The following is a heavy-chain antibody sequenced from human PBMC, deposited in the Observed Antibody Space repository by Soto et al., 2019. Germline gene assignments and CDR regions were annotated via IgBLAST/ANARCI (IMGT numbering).Heavy chain of an antibody. Sequence: GGSLRLSCAASGFTFSSYGMHWVRQAPGKGLEWVAVISNDGSNRYYEDSVKGRFTISRDYSKNTVYLQMNSLRAEDTAVYHCAKASSHYGSGSYYTIDYWGQGTLVTVSS. J-gene: IGHJ4*02. D-gene: IGHD3-10*01. CDR3: AKASSHYGSGSYYTIDY. CDR2: ISNDGSNR. V-gene: IGHV3-30*18. CDR1: GFTFSSYG.